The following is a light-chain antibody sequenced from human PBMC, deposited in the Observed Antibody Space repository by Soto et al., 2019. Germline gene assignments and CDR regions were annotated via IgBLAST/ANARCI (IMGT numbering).Light chain of an antibody. CDR2: EGI. CDR3: CSHAGTV. J-gene: IGLJ7*01. Sequence: QSALTQPASVSGSPGQSITISCTGANSDVGNYNLVSWYQQYPGKAPKLILYEGIYRPSGVSHRFSGSKSGSTASLTISGLQAEDEADYYCCSHAGTVFGGGTQLTVL. CDR1: NSDVGNYNL. V-gene: IGLV2-23*01.